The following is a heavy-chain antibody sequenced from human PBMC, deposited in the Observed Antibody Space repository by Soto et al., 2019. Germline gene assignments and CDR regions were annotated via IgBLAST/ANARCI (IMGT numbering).Heavy chain of an antibody. J-gene: IGHJ6*03. Sequence: GGSLRLSCAASGFTFSSYWMSWVRQAPGKGLEWVANIKQDGSEKYYVDSVKGRFTISRDNAKNSLYLQMNSLRAEDTAVYYCARVGQLWLVGYYYYYMDVWGKGTTVTVSS. CDR1: GFTFSSYW. CDR3: ARVGQLWLVGYYYYYMDV. CDR2: IKQDGSEK. D-gene: IGHD5-18*01. V-gene: IGHV3-7*01.